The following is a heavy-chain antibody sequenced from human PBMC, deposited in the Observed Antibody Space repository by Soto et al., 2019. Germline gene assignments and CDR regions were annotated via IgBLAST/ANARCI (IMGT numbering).Heavy chain of an antibody. J-gene: IGHJ5*02. CDR1: GGSFSGYY. V-gene: IGHV4-34*01. Sequence: QVRLQQWGTGLLKSSETLSLTCAVYGGSFSGYYWSWLRQPPGKGLEWSGEINHSGSTNYNPSLKRRVTISVDTSDNKFSLKLTSITAADTGVYYCATANWSHHYFGPWGQGTLVTVSS. CDR2: INHSGST. D-gene: IGHD1-1*01. CDR3: ATANWSHHYFGP.